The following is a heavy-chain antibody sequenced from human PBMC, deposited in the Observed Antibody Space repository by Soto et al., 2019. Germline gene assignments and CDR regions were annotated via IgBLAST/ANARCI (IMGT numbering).Heavy chain of an antibody. CDR2: IYYSGST. J-gene: IGHJ5*02. CDR3: ARARLSRSWWFDP. D-gene: IGHD3-10*01. CDR1: GGSISSYY. V-gene: IGHV4-59*01. Sequence: SETLSLTCTVSGGSISSYYWSWIRQPPGKVLEWIGYIYYSGSTNYNPSLKSRVTISVDTSKNQFSLKLSSVTAADTAVYYCARARLSRSWWFDPWGQGTLVTVSS.